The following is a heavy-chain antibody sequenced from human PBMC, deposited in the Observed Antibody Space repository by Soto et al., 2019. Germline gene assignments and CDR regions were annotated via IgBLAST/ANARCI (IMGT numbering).Heavy chain of an antibody. CDR1: GFTFTSYA. J-gene: IGHJ4*02. D-gene: IGHD3-16*02. CDR3: ARDRLRLAELSLIGYFDY. Sequence: QVQLVESGGSVVQPGRSLRLSCEASGFTFTSYAMHWVRQAPGKGLEWVAVISYDGINEYYADSVKGRFTISRDNSKYTLFLQMRSLRVEDTAVYYCARDRLRLAELSLIGYFDYWCQGTLVTVSS. V-gene: IGHV3-30*15. CDR2: ISYDGINE.